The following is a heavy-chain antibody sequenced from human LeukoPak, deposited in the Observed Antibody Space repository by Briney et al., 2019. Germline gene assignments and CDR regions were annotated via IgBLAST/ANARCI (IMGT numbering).Heavy chain of an antibody. J-gene: IGHJ4*02. D-gene: IGHD2-21*02. CDR3: ARDVVETAIWYYFDY. CDR1: GFTFSTYA. V-gene: IGHV3-30-3*01. CDR2: ISYDGNNK. Sequence: GGSLRLSCAASGFTFSTYAIHWVRQAPGKGLEWVAVISYDGNNKYYADSVKGRFTISRDNSKNTLYLQMNSLTAEDTAVYYCARDVVETAIWYYFDYWGQGTLVTVSS.